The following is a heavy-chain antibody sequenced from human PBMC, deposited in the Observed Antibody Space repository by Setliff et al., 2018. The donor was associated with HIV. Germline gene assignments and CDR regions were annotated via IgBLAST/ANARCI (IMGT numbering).Heavy chain of an antibody. CDR1: GYTFIGYY. CDR2: IIPYFGTT. J-gene: IGHJ5*02. V-gene: IGHV1-69*13. Sequence: GASVKVSCKASGYTFIGYYMHWVRQAPGQGLEWVGGIIPYFGTTEYEQKFQGRVTITADESKSTAYLELSSLRSDDTAVYYCARSRTITLIQCLDPWGQGTQVTVSS. CDR3: ARSRTITLIQCLDP. D-gene: IGHD3-22*01.